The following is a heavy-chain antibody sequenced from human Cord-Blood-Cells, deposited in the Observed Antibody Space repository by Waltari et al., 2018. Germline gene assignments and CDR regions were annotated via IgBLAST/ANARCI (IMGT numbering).Heavy chain of an antibody. CDR2: INPNGGGT. CDR3: ARGGYSGYDNWFDP. Sequence: QVQLVQSGAEVKKPGASVKVSCKASGYTFTGYYMHWVRQAPGQGLEWMGRINPNGGGTNYAQKFQGRVTMTRDTSISTAYMELSRLRSDDTAVYYCARGGYSGYDNWFDPWGQGTLVTVSS. V-gene: IGHV1-2*06. J-gene: IGHJ5*02. D-gene: IGHD5-12*01. CDR1: GYTFTGYY.